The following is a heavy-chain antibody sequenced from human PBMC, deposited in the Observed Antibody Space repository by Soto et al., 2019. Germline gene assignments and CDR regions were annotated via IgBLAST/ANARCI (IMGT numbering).Heavy chain of an antibody. D-gene: IGHD2-2*01. J-gene: IGHJ6*02. Sequence: PGGSLRLSCAASGFTFSSYAMSWVRQAPGKGLEWVSAISGSGGSTYYADSVKGRFTIHRDNSKNTVYLQMNSLRAEDTAVYYCAKEVPAPYYYYYGMEVWGQGTTVTVSS. V-gene: IGHV3-23*01. CDR2: ISGSGGST. CDR1: GFTFSSYA. CDR3: AKEVPAPYYYYYGMEV.